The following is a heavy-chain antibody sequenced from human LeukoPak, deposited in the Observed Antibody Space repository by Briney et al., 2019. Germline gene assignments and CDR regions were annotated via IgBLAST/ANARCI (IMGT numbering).Heavy chain of an antibody. J-gene: IGHJ6*03. CDR1: GGTFISYA. Sequence: ASVKVSCKASGGTFISYAISWVRQAPGQGLEWMGGIIPIFGTANYAQKFQGRVTITADESKSTAYMELSSLRSEDTAVYYCARRTGDYYYYYMDVWGKGTTVTVSS. CDR3: ARRTGDYYYYYMDV. V-gene: IGHV1-69*13. CDR2: IIPIFGTA.